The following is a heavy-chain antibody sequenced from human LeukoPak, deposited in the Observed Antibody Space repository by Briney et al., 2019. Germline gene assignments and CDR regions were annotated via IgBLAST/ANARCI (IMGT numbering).Heavy chain of an antibody. D-gene: IGHD4-17*01. V-gene: IGHV4-4*07. CDR2: IYTSGST. J-gene: IGHJ3*02. CDR1: GGSFNSYY. CDR3: ARSRAVTTRNDAFDI. Sequence: SETLSLTCAVSGGSFNSYYWSWIRQPPGKRLEWIGRIYTSGSTNYNPSLKSRVTISVDTSKNQFSLKLSSVTAADTAVYYCARSRAVTTRNDAFDIWGQGTMVTVSS.